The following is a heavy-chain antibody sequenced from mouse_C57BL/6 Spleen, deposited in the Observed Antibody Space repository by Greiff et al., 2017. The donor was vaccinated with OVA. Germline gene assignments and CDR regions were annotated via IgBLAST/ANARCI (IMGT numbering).Heavy chain of an antibody. V-gene: IGHV1-80*01. CDR3: ARRGITTVVATPFAY. J-gene: IGHJ3*01. Sequence: QVQLQQSGAELVKPGASVKISCKASGYAFSSYWMNWVKQRPGKGLEWIGQIYPGDGDTNYNGKFKGKATLTADKSSSTAYMQLSSLTSEDSAVYFCARRGITTVVATPFAYWGQGTLVTVSA. D-gene: IGHD1-1*01. CDR1: GYAFSSYW. CDR2: IYPGDGDT.